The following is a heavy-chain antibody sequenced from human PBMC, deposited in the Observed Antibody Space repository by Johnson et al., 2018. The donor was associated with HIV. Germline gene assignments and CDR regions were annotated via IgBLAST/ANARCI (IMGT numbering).Heavy chain of an antibody. V-gene: IGHV3-23*04. CDR3: AKDPYDSSGYRRDAFDI. CDR1: GFTVSSNY. CDR2: ISGSGGST. J-gene: IGHJ3*02. Sequence: VQLVESGGGLIQPGGSLRLSCAASGFTVSSNYMSWVRQAPGKGLEWVSVISGSGGSTYYADSVKGRFTISRDNSKNTLYLQMNSLRAEDTAVYYCAKDPYDSSGYRRDAFDIWGQGTMVTVSS. D-gene: IGHD3-22*01.